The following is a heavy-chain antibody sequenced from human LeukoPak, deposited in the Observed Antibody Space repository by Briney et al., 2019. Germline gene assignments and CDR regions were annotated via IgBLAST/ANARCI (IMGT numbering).Heavy chain of an antibody. V-gene: IGHV3-74*01. Sequence: GGSLRLSCAASGFTFNIYWMHWVRQAPGKGLVWVSLISSDGSITNYADSVKGRFTISRDSAKNTVYLQMNSLRVEDTAVYYCARRVGSSESSYYFDYWGQGTLVTVSS. J-gene: IGHJ4*02. CDR2: ISSDGSIT. D-gene: IGHD3-22*01. CDR3: ARRVGSSESSYYFDY. CDR1: GFTFNIYW.